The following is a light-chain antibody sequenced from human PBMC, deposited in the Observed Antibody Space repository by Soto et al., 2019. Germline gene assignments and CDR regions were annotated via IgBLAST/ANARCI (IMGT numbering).Light chain of an antibody. CDR1: SSDVGGYNY. CDR2: DVR. V-gene: IGLV2-14*03. Sequence: QAAVTQPASASGSPGQSITISCTGTSSDVGGYNYVSWYQQHPDTAPRLIIYDVRYRPSGASNRFSGSKSGNTASLTISGIQAEDEADYYCSEYTSSSTPYVFGSGTKVTVL. J-gene: IGLJ1*01. CDR3: SEYTSSSTPYV.